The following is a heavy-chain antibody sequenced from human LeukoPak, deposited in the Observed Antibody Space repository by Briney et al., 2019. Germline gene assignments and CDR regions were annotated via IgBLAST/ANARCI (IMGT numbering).Heavy chain of an antibody. CDR1: GFTFSSYA. Sequence: GGSLILSCAASGFTFSSYAMSWVRQAPGKGLEWVSAISGSGGSTYYADSVKGRFTISRDNSKNTLYLQMNSLRAEDTAVYYCAKGLAAGTDLFDYWGQGTLVTVSS. J-gene: IGHJ4*02. CDR3: AKGLAAGTDLFDY. V-gene: IGHV3-23*01. CDR2: ISGSGGST. D-gene: IGHD1-7*01.